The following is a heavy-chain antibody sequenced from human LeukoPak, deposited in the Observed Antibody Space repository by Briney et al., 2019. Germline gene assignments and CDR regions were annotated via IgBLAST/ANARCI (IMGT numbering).Heavy chain of an antibody. CDR1: VYTCNTYK. CDR3: KREGGGSEFHGAFDI. D-gene: IGHD3-16*01. J-gene: IGHJ3*02. V-gene: IGHV3-48*03. CDR2: ISSGGQAI. Sequence: GGSLRLSCAASVYTCNTYKINWVRHAPGRGRVGVSYISSGGQAIHYTDSGRGRFILSRDKAKTSMYLQMKRLRAEAAAIYYCKREGGGSEFHGAFDIWGQGTMVTVSS.